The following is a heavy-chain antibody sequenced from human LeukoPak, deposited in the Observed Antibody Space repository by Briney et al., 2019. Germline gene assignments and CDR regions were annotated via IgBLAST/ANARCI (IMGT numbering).Heavy chain of an antibody. CDR2: ISGYNGNT. J-gene: IGHJ3*02. CDR3: ARDRSLYSSTWYVPRDGFDI. CDR1: GYIFTNFG. D-gene: IGHD6-13*01. Sequence: ASVKVSCKASGYIFTNFGISWVRQARGQGLEWMGWISGYNGNTKYVQKLQGRVTMTTDTSTSTAYMELRSLRSEDTAVYYCARDRSLYSSTWYVPRDGFDIWGQGTMVTVSS. V-gene: IGHV1-18*01.